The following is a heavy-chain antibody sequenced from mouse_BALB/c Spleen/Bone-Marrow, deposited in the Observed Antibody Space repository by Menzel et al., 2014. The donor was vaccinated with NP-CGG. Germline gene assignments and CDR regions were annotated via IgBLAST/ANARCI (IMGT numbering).Heavy chain of an antibody. V-gene: IGHV7-3*02. CDR1: GFTFTDYY. CDR3: ARDKGGILFDY. CDR2: IRNKANGYTT. J-gene: IGHJ2*01. Sequence: EVNVVESGGGLVQPGGSLGLFCVTSGFTFTDYYMNWVRQPPGKALEWLGFIRNKANGYTTEYSASVKGRFTISRDNSQSILYLQMNTLRAEDSATYYCARDKGGILFDYWGQGTTLTVSS. D-gene: IGHD1-1*02.